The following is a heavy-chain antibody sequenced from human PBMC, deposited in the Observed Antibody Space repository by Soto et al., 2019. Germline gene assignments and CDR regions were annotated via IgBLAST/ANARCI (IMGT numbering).Heavy chain of an antibody. CDR1: GYSFTSYG. Sequence: QVQLVQSGAEVKKPGASVKVSCKASGYSFTSYGFNWVRQAPGQGLEWMGWISAYNGNTNYAQKLQGRVTMTTDTSTRTAYMGLRGLRSGDTAGYYCGRDLVPGAGGGVYYYYGMDVWGQGTTVTVSS. J-gene: IGHJ6*02. CDR3: GRDLVPGAGGGVYYYYGMDV. V-gene: IGHV1-18*01. D-gene: IGHD2-2*01. CDR2: ISAYNGNT.